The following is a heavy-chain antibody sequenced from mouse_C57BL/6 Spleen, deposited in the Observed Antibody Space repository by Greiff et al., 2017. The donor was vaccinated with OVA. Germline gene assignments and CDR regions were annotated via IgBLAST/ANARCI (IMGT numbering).Heavy chain of an antibody. CDR3: ARKDYGYDAWFAY. J-gene: IGHJ3*01. V-gene: IGHV5-17*01. CDR2: ISSGSSTI. D-gene: IGHD2-2*01. Sequence: EVQLVESGGGLVKPGGSLKLSCAASGFTFSDYGMHWVRQAPEKGLEWVAYISSGSSTIYYADTVKGRFTISRDNAKNTLFLQMTSLRSEDTAMYYCARKDYGYDAWFAYWGQGTLVTVSA. CDR1: GFTFSDYG.